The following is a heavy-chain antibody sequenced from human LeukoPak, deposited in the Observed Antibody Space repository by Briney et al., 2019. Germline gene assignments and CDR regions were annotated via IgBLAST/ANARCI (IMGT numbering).Heavy chain of an antibody. D-gene: IGHD1-20*01. V-gene: IGHV3-23*01. Sequence: PGGSLRLSCAASRFTFSNFGMSWVRQAPGKGLEWVSAISGSGGSTYYADSVKGRFTISRDNSKNTLHLQMNSLRAEDTAVYYCAKAQAITGRNLFDPWGQGTLVTVSS. CDR1: RFTFSNFG. CDR2: ISGSGGST. CDR3: AKAQAITGRNLFDP. J-gene: IGHJ5*02.